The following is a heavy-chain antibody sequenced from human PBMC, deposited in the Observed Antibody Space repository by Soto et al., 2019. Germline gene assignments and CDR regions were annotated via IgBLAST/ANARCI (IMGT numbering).Heavy chain of an antibody. D-gene: IGHD3-10*01. CDR3: AKTAMVRGVILYYGMDV. CDR2: ISWDGGST. Sequence: PGGSLRLSCAASGFTFDDYTMHWVRQAPGKGLEWVSLISWDGGSTYYADSVKGRFTISRDNSKNSLYLQMNSLRTEDTALYYCAKTAMVRGVILYYGMDVWGQGTTXTVSS. CDR1: GFTFDDYT. J-gene: IGHJ6*02. V-gene: IGHV3-43*01.